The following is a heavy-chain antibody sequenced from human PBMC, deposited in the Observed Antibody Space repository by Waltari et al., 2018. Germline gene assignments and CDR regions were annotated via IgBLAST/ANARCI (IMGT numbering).Heavy chain of an antibody. D-gene: IGHD6-6*01. Sequence: QVQLQESGPGLVKPSETLSLTCTVSGYSISSGYYWGWIRQPPGKGLEWIGSIYHSGSTYSNPSLKSRVTISVDTSKNQFSLKLSSVTAADTAVYYCAREYSSSSDYWGQGTLVTVSS. CDR3: AREYSSSSDY. CDR2: IYHSGST. V-gene: IGHV4-38-2*02. CDR1: GYSISSGYY. J-gene: IGHJ4*02.